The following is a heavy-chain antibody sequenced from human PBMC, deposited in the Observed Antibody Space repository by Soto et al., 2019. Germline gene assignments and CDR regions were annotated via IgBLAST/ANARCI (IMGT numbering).Heavy chain of an antibody. J-gene: IGHJ4*02. D-gene: IGHD6-13*01. CDR1: GYTFTSYG. CDR2: ISAYNGNT. V-gene: IGHV1-18*01. CDR3: ARGTSQYSSSWYTSLRYYFDY. Sequence: ASVKVSCKASGYTFTSYGISWVRQAPGQGLEWMGWISAYNGNTNYAQKLQGRVTMTTDTSTSTAYMELRSLRSDDTAVYCCARGTSQYSSSWYTSLRYYFDYWGQGTLVTVSS.